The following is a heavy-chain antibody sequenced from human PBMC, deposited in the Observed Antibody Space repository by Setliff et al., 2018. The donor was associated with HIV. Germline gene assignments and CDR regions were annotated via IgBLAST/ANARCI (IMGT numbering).Heavy chain of an antibody. J-gene: IGHJ4*02. CDR3: ARDIRGVKGIDY. D-gene: IGHD3-10*01. Sequence: SETLSLTCAVSGGSISSSNWWSWVRQPPGKGLEWIGEIYHSGSTNYNPSLKSRVTISVDKSKNQFSLKLSSVTAADPAVYYCARDIRGVKGIDYWGQGTLVTVSS. V-gene: IGHV4-4*02. CDR1: GGSISSSNW. CDR2: IYHSGST.